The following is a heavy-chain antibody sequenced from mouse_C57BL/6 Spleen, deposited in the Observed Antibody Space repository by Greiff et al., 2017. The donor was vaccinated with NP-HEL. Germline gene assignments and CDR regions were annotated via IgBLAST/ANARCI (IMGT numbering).Heavy chain of an antibody. V-gene: IGHV1-69*01. D-gene: IGHD1-1*01. CDR2: IDPSDSYT. Sequence: VQLQQSGAELVMPGASVKLSCKASGYTFTSYWMHWVKQRPGQGLEWIGEIDPSDSYTNYNQKFKGKSTLTVDKSSSTAYMQLSSLTSEDSAVYYGARMGDGSSLRDYWGQGTTLTVSS. CDR1: GYTFTSYW. J-gene: IGHJ2*01. CDR3: ARMGDGSSLRDY.